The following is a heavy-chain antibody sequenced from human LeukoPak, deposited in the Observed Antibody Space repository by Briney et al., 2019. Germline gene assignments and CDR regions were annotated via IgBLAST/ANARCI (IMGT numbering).Heavy chain of an antibody. Sequence: GGSLRLSCAASGFTFSTYSMKWVRQAPGKGLEWVSYISDSSAMYYADSVRGRFTISRENDKNSLFLQMNSLRAEDTVVYYCARDGGYSGYDADCWGQGTLVTVSS. D-gene: IGHD5-12*01. CDR3: ARDGGYSGYDADC. CDR2: ISDSSAM. J-gene: IGHJ4*02. CDR1: GFTFSTYS. V-gene: IGHV3-48*01.